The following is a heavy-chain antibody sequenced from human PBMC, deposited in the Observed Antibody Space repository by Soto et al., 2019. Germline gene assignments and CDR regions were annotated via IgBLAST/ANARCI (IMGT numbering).Heavy chain of an antibody. Sequence: ASVKVSCKAIGYSFTSHYMHWVRQAPGQGLEWMGTIYPGGVNIGYAQKFKGRVTMTKDTSTSTVYMELSSLRSEDTAVYYCARETAMGHLAGFDPWGQGTLVTVS. CDR3: ARETAMGHLAGFDP. V-gene: IGHV1-46*01. CDR1: GYSFTSHY. D-gene: IGHD5-18*01. CDR2: IYPGGVNI. J-gene: IGHJ5*02.